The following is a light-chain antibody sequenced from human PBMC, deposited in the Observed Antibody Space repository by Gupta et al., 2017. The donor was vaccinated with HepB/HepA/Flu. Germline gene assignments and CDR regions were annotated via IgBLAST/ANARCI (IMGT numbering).Light chain of an antibody. V-gene: IGKV1-39*01. CDR2: GAS. CDR3: QQTDSAPRS. Sequence: DIQMTQSPSSLSASVVDRVTIPCRASQRITTYLNWYQQKPGKAPKFLLSGASNLQSGVPSRFSGSGTGTDFPLTISRLQTVGFATYNCQQTDSAPRSIGGGTKVETK. CDR1: QRITTY. J-gene: IGKJ4*01.